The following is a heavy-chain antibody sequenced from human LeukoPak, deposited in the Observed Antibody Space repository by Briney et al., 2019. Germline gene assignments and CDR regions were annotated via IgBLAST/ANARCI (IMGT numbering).Heavy chain of an antibody. V-gene: IGHV4-59*08. CDR3: ARPQSPYDAFDI. CDR1: GFTFNSYA. CDR2: IYYSGST. J-gene: IGHJ3*02. Sequence: GSLRLSCAASGFTFNSYAKHWVRQAPGKGLEWIGYIYYSGSTNYNPSLKSRVTIPVDTSKNQFSLKLSSVTAADTAVYYCARPQSPYDAFDIWGQGTMVTVSS.